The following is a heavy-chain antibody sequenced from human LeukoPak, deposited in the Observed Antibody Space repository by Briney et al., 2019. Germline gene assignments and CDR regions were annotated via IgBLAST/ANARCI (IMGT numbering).Heavy chain of an antibody. CDR3: ARHAPGRGIDP. D-gene: IGHD3-10*01. Sequence: PSETLSLTCTVPGGSISSYYWSWIRQPPGKGLEWIGYIYYSGSTNYNPSHKSRVTISVDTSKNQFSLKLSSVTAADTAVYYCARHAPGRGIDPWGQGTLVTVSS. CDR2: IYYSGST. CDR1: GGSISSYY. J-gene: IGHJ5*02. V-gene: IGHV4-59*08.